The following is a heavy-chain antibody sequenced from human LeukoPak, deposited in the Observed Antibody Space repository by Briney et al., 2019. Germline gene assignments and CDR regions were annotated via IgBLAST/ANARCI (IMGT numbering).Heavy chain of an antibody. CDR3: ARSVYYDSSGRYGMDV. Sequence: ASVKVSCKASGGTFSSYAISWVRQAPGQRLEWMGWINAGNGNTKYSQKFQGRVTITRDTSASTAYMELSSLRSEDTAVYYCARSVYYDSSGRYGMDVWGQGTTVTVSS. CDR2: INAGNGNT. V-gene: IGHV1-3*01. CDR1: GGTFSSYA. D-gene: IGHD3-22*01. J-gene: IGHJ6*01.